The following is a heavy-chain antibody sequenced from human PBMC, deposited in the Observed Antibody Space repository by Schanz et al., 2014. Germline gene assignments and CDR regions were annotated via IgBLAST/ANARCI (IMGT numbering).Heavy chain of an antibody. CDR2: VPFDGSQK. J-gene: IGHJ5*02. V-gene: IGHV3-30*04. D-gene: IGHD2-2*01. Sequence: QVQLVESGGGVVQPGRSLRLSCAASGFTFSSYALHWVRQAPGKGLEWVAFVPFDGSQKFYADSVKGRFTISRDNSKNTVYLQMNSLRPGDTAVYYCARESSNDIVLVPGAVFDPWGQGILVTVSS. CDR3: ARESSNDIVLVPGAVFDP. CDR1: GFTFSSYA.